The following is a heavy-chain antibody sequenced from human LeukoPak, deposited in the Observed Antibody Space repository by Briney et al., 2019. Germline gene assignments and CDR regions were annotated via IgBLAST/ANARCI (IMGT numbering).Heavy chain of an antibody. Sequence: GGSLRLSCAASGFAFNSYLMNWVRQAPGKGLVWVSRIDGYGTTTSYEDSVQGRFTISRDNAKNTLYLQMNSLRAEDTAVYYCARDSGADRRYFDLWGRGTLVTVSS. CDR1: GFAFNSYL. V-gene: IGHV3-74*01. J-gene: IGHJ2*01. CDR2: IDGYGTTT. D-gene: IGHD7-27*01. CDR3: ARDSGADRRYFDL.